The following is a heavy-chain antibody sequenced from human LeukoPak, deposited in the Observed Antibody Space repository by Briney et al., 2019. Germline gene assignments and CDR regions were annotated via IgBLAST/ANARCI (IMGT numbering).Heavy chain of an antibody. CDR1: GFTVSSNY. D-gene: IGHD2-15*01. CDR2: IYSGGST. V-gene: IGHV3-66*02. Sequence: PGGSLRLSCASSGFTVSSNYMSWVCQAPGKGLEWVSIIYSGGSTYYADSVRDRFTISRDNSKNTLYLQMNSLRAEDTAVYYCAKDLTHRVAATQGPFDYWGQGTLVTVSS. CDR3: AKDLTHRVAATQGPFDY. J-gene: IGHJ4*02.